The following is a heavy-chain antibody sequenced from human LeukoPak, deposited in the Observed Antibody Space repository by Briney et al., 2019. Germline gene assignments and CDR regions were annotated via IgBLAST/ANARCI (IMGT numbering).Heavy chain of an antibody. CDR2: IYYSGST. CDR3: ARVQAYGGKGYFDY. Sequence: PPETLSLTCTVSGGSISSYYWSWIRQPPGKGLEWIGYIYYSGSTNYNPSLTSRVTISVDTSKNQFSLKLSSVTAADTAVYYCARVQAYGGKGYFDYWGQGTLVTVSS. CDR1: GGSISSYY. D-gene: IGHD4-23*01. J-gene: IGHJ4*02. V-gene: IGHV4-59*01.